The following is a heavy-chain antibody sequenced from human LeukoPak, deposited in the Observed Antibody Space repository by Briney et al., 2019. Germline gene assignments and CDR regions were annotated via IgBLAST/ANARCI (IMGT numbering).Heavy chain of an antibody. Sequence: PGGSLRLSCAASGLTFGDYTMHWFRQPPGRGLQWVSLITGDGGTTSYAGSVKGRFTISRDNSKNSLYLHMNSLRNEDTALYYCAKGHFGAGHYWGQGTLVTVSS. D-gene: IGHD3-3*01. CDR1: GLTFGDYT. V-gene: IGHV3-43*02. CDR2: ITGDGGTT. J-gene: IGHJ4*02. CDR3: AKGHFGAGHY.